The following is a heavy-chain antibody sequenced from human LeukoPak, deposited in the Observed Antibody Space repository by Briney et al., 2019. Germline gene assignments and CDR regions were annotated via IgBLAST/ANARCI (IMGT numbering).Heavy chain of an antibody. V-gene: IGHV3-66*01. Sequence: GGSVRLSCAASGFTVSSNYMSWVRQAPGKGLEWVSLIYSGGSTYYADSVKGRFTISRDNSKNTLYLQMNSLRAEDTAVYYCARETAAVWGSLDCWGQGTLVTVSS. J-gene: IGHJ4*02. CDR1: GFTVSSNY. CDR3: ARETAAVWGSLDC. CDR2: IYSGGST. D-gene: IGHD3-16*01.